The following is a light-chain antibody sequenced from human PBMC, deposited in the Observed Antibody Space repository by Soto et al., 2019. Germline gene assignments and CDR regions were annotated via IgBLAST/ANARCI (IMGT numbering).Light chain of an antibody. J-gene: IGLJ2*01. CDR1: SSDVGSYNL. CDR2: EGS. Sequence: QSALTQPASVSGSPGQSITISCTGTSSDVGSYNLVSWYQQHPGKAPKLMIYEGSKRPSGVSNRFSGSKSGNTASLTISGLQVEDEADYYCCSYAASSADVAFGGGTKLTVL. V-gene: IGLV2-23*01. CDR3: CSYAASSADVA.